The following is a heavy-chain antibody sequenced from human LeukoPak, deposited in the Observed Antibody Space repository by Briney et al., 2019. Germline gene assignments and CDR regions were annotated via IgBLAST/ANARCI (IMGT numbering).Heavy chain of an antibody. V-gene: IGHV1-69*04. Sequence: SVKVSCKASGGTFSSYAISWVRQAPGQGLEWMGRIIPIHGIANYAQKFQGRVTITADKSTSTAYMELSSLRSEDTAVYYCASWLRDSSGYYQGDYWGQGTLVTVSS. CDR2: IIPIHGIA. CDR3: ASWLRDSSGYYQGDY. D-gene: IGHD3-22*01. J-gene: IGHJ4*02. CDR1: GGTFSSYA.